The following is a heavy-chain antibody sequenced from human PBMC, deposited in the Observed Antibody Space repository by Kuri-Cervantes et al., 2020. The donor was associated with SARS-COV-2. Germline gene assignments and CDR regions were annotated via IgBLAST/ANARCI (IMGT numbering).Heavy chain of an antibody. Sequence: LSLTCAASGFTFSSYTMHWVRQAPGKGLEWVAVISYDGSNKYYADSVKGRFTISRGNSKNTLYLQMNSLRAEDTAVYYCAREMRMGVAVREVGMDVWGQGTTVTVSS. V-gene: IGHV3-30-3*01. D-gene: IGHD2-15*01. CDR1: GFTFSSYT. CDR3: AREMRMGVAVREVGMDV. J-gene: IGHJ6*02. CDR2: ISYDGSNK.